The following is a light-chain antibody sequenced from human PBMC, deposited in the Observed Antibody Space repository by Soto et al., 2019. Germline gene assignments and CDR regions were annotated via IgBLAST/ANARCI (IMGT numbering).Light chain of an antibody. CDR2: AAS. CDR3: QQGYSTPLT. V-gene: IGKV1-39*01. Sequence: DIQMTQSPSSLSASVGDRVTITCRASQRIGTFLNWYQQKPGKAPKLLIYAASSLQSGVPSRFSGSGSGTDFTLTVSSLQPGDFATYFCQQGYSTPLTFGGGTKVEIK. J-gene: IGKJ4*01. CDR1: QRIGTF.